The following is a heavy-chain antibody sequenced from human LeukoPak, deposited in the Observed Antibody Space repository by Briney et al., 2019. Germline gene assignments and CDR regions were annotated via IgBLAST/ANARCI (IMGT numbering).Heavy chain of an antibody. CDR3: AREYTGVFDY. Sequence: SETLSLTCTVSGGSISSYYWSWIRQPPGKGLEWIGYIYYSGSTNYNPSLKSRVTISVDTSKNQFSLKLSSVTAADTAVYYCAREYTGVFDYWGQGTLVTVSS. CDR2: IYYSGST. D-gene: IGHD1-14*01. J-gene: IGHJ4*02. V-gene: IGHV4-59*01. CDR1: GGSISSYY.